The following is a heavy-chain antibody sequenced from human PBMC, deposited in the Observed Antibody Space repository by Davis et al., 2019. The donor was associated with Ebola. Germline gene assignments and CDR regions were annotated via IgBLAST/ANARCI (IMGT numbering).Heavy chain of an antibody. D-gene: IGHD3-10*01. V-gene: IGHV1-2*04. Sequence: ASVKVSCKASGYTFTGYYMHWVRQAPGQGLEWMGWINPNSGGTNYAQKFQGWVTMTRDTSISTAYMELSRLRSDDTAVYYCARATPHSITMVRGVIHYGMDVWGQGTTVTVSS. CDR2: INPNSGGT. CDR3: ARATPHSITMVRGVIHYGMDV. J-gene: IGHJ6*02. CDR1: GYTFTGYY.